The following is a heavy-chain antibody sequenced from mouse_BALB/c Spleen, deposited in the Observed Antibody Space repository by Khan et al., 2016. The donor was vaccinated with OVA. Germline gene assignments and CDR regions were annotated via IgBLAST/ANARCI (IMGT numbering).Heavy chain of an antibody. D-gene: IGHD2-13*01. V-gene: IGHV1S137*01. J-gene: IGHJ3*01. Sequence: QVQLQQSGAELVRPGVSVKISCKGSGYTFTDFTMHWVKQSHAKSLEWIGVISTYYGDVTYNQKFKGKATMTVDKSSSTAYMELARLTSEDSALFFVTRGGGGNRFAYWGQGTLVTVSA. CDR1: GYTFTDFT. CDR3: TRGGGGNRFAY. CDR2: ISTYYGDV.